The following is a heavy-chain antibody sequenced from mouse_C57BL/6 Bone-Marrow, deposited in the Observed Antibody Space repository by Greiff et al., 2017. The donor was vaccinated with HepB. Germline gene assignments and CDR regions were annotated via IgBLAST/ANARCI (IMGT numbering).Heavy chain of an antibody. V-gene: IGHV1-15*01. Sequence: QVQLQQSGAELVRPGASVTLSCKASGYTFTDYEMHWVKQTPVHGLEWIGAIDPETGGTAYNQKFKGKAILTADKSSSTAYMELRSLTSEDSAVYYCTRGRVKFSFAYWGQGTLVTVSA. CDR2: IDPETGGT. J-gene: IGHJ3*01. CDR3: TRGRVKFSFAY. CDR1: GYTFTDYE. D-gene: IGHD2-1*01.